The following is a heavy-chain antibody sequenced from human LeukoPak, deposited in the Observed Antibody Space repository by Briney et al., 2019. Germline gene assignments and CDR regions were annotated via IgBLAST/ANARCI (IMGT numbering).Heavy chain of an antibody. CDR2: VYSGGTT. CDR1: GFTVSTNY. CDR3: ANELVQEPLAFDI. V-gene: IGHV3-66*01. D-gene: IGHD4-11*01. Sequence: GGSLRLSCAASGFTVSTNYMSWVRQAPGKGLEWVSLVYSGGTTYHADSVKGRFTISRDDSKNTVYLQMNSLRAEDTAVYYCANELVQEPLAFDIWGQGTMVTVSS. J-gene: IGHJ3*02.